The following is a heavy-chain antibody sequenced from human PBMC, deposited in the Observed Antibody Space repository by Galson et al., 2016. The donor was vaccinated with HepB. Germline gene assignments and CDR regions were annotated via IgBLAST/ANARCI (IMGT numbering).Heavy chain of an antibody. Sequence: SETLSLTCTVSGGSISSYYWSWIRQPPGKELEWIGYIYYSGTTNNNPSLKSRVSMSVDTSKRQISLKLSSVTAAETAVYYCARERDSSGWFRGWYFDLWGRGTLVTVSS. V-gene: IGHV4-59*01. CDR3: ARERDSSGWFRGWYFDL. CDR2: IYYSGTT. CDR1: GGSISSYY. J-gene: IGHJ2*01. D-gene: IGHD6-19*01.